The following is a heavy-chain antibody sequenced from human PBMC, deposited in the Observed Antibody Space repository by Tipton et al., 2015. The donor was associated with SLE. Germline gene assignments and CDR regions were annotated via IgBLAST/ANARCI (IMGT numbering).Heavy chain of an antibody. Sequence: TLSLTCTVSGGSISSYYWSWIRQPPGKGLEWIGYIYYSGSTNYNPSLKSRLTISVDTSKNQFSLKLTSVTAADTAVYYCARGPGYNFGRVDYWGQGTLVTVSS. CDR1: GGSISSYY. J-gene: IGHJ4*02. CDR2: IYYSGST. V-gene: IGHV4-59*01. D-gene: IGHD3-22*01. CDR3: ARGPGYNFGRVDY.